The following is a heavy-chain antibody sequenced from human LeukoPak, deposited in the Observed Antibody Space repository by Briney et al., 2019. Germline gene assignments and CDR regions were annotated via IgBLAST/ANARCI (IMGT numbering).Heavy chain of an antibody. V-gene: IGHV3-48*03. D-gene: IGHD3-10*02. J-gene: IGHJ4*02. CDR1: GFTFTSYD. CDR3: VRDSYMFGSDY. Sequence: GGSLRLSCVISGFTFTSYDFNWVRQAPGKGLEWVSYISNGGGTIYYADSVKGRFIISRDNAKNSVFLQMNTLRAEDTAVYYCVRDSYMFGSDYWGQGTLVTVSS. CDR2: ISNGGGTI.